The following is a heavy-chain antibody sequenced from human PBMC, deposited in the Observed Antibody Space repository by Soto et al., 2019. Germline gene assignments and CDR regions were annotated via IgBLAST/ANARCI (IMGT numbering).Heavy chain of an antibody. CDR3: ARGRGYCSGGSCYPFDP. CDR2: IYYSGST. V-gene: IGHV4-59*01. CDR1: GGSISSYY. D-gene: IGHD2-15*01. J-gene: IGHJ5*02. Sequence: SETLSLTCTVSGGSISSYYWSWIRQPPGKGLEWIGYIYYSGSTNYNPSLKSRVTISADTSKNQFSLKLSSVTAADTAVYYCARGRGYCSGGSCYPFDPWGQGTLVTVSS.